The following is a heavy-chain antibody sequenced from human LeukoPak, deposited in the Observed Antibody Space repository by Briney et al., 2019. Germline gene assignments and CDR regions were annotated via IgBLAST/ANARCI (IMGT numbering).Heavy chain of an antibody. Sequence: GGSLRLSCAAFGFTFSSYWMSWVRQAPGKGLEWVANIKQDGSEKYYVDSVKGRFTISRDNAKNSLYLQMNSLRAEDTAVYYCARVRSGAFDYWGQGTLVTVSS. CDR3: ARVRSGAFDY. CDR2: IKQDGSEK. V-gene: IGHV3-7*01. CDR1: GFTFSSYW. D-gene: IGHD3-3*01. J-gene: IGHJ4*02.